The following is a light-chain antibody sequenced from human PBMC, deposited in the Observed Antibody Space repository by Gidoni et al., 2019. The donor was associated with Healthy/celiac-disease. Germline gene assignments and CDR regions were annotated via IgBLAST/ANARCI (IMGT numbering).Light chain of an antibody. CDR1: SSDVGSYNL. J-gene: IGLJ3*02. V-gene: IGLV2-23*01. CDR3: CSYAGSSTLV. Sequence: QSALTQTAAVSGSPGQSITISCTGTSSDVGSYNLVSWYQQHPGKAPNLMIYEGSKRPSGVSTRFSGSKSGNPASLTLSGLQAEDEADYYCCSYAGSSTLVFGGGTKLPVL. CDR2: EGS.